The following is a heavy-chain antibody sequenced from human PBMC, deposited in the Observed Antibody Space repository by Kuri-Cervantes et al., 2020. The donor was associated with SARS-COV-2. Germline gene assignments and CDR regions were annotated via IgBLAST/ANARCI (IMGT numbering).Heavy chain of an antibody. J-gene: IGHJ4*02. Sequence: LSLTCAASGFTFSSYSMNWVRQAPGKGLEWVSYISSSSSTIYYADSVKGRFTISRDNSKNTLYLQMNSLRAEDTAVYYCAKDHFGLAASPGQVAFDYWGQGTLVTVSS. CDR3: AKDHFGLAASPGQVAFDY. CDR2: ISSSSSTI. CDR1: GFTFSSYS. D-gene: IGHD6-13*01. V-gene: IGHV3-48*01.